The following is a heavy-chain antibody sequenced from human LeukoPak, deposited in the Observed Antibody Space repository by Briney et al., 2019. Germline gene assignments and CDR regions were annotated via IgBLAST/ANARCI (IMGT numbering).Heavy chain of an antibody. CDR2: INHSGST. J-gene: IGHJ6*02. V-gene: IGHV4-34*01. CDR3: ARGPNYGFWSGYYTGLGHYYYYGMDV. Sequence: ETLSLTCAVYGGSFSGYYWSWIRQPPGKGLEWIGEINHSGSTNYNPSLKSRVTISVDTSKNQFSLKLSSVTAADTAVYYCARGPNYGFWSGYYTGLGHYYYYGMDVWGQGTTVTVSS. CDR1: GGSFSGYY. D-gene: IGHD3-3*01.